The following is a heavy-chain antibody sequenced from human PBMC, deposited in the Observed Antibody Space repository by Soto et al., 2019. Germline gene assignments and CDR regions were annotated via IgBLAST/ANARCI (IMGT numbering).Heavy chain of an antibody. CDR3: ARVLAAYSSGWYHYFDY. CDR2: IYYSGST. D-gene: IGHD6-19*01. CDR1: GGSISSYY. J-gene: IGHJ4*02. Sequence: SETLSLTCTVSGGSISSYYWSWIRQPPGEGLEWIGYIYYSGSTNYNPSLKSRVTISVDTSKNQFSLKLSSVTAADTAVYYCARVLAAYSSGWYHYFDYWGQGTLVTVSS. V-gene: IGHV4-59*01.